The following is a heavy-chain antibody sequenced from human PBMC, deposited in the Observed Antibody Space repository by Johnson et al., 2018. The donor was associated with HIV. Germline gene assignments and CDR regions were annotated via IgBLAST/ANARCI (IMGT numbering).Heavy chain of an antibody. CDR3: AKVGRGGAATGAFDI. J-gene: IGHJ3*02. CDR2: ISYDGTHN. D-gene: IGHD1-26*01. V-gene: IGHV3-30*04. Sequence: QMQLVESGGGVVQPGGSLRLSCAASGFAFSNFAMHWVRQAPGKGLEWVAVISYDGTHNYYAYSVKDRFTISRDNSKNTLYLQMNSLRAEDTAVYYCAKVGRGGAATGAFDIWGQGTMVTVSS. CDR1: GFAFSNFA.